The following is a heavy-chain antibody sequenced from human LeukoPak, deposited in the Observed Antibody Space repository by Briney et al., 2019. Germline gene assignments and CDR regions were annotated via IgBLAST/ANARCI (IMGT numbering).Heavy chain of an antibody. Sequence: GGSLRLSCAASGFTFSSCAMSWVRQAPGKGLGWVSAFSGSGGSTYYADSVKGRFTISRDNSKNTLYLQMNSLRAEDTAVYYCARDPPYYDILTGYYHDAFDIWGQGTMVTVSS. CDR1: GFTFSSCA. V-gene: IGHV3-23*01. CDR2: FSGSGGST. CDR3: ARDPPYYDILTGYYHDAFDI. J-gene: IGHJ3*02. D-gene: IGHD3-9*01.